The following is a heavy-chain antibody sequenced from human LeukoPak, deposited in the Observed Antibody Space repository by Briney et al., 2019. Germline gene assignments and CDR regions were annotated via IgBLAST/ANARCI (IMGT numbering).Heavy chain of an antibody. CDR1: GFTFSSYA. D-gene: IGHD4-11*01. Sequence: AGSLRLSCAASGFTFSSYAMSWVRQAPGKGLEWVSAISGSGGSTYYADSVKGRFTISRDNSKNTLYLHINRLSAADTAVYSCASPRTTVATAPGYGGEGTRVSVS. CDR3: ASPRTTVATAPGY. J-gene: IGHJ4*02. V-gene: IGHV3-23*01. CDR2: ISGSGGST.